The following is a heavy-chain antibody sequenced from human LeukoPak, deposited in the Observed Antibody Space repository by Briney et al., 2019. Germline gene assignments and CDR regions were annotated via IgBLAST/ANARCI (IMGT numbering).Heavy chain of an antibody. Sequence: GGSLRLSCAASGFTFSSYWMKWVRQAPGKGLVWVSSIKSDGSGTTYADSVKGRFTISRDNAENTLYLQMNSLGDEDTAVYYCARETSYRFDPWGQGTLVIVSS. CDR2: IKSDGSGT. V-gene: IGHV3-74*01. CDR1: GFTFSSYW. CDR3: ARETSYRFDP. J-gene: IGHJ5*02.